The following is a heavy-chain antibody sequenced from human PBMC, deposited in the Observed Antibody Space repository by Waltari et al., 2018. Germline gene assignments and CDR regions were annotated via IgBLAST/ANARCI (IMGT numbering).Heavy chain of an antibody. CDR2: IYYSGST. CDR3: ARDQYYYDSSGYFYYYYGMDV. CDR1: GGSISSYY. J-gene: IGHJ6*02. D-gene: IGHD3-22*01. Sequence: QVQLQESGPGLVKPSETLSLTCTVSGGSISSYYWRWIRQPPGKGLEWIGYIYYSGSTNYNPSLKSRVTISVDTSKNQFSLKLSSVTAADTAVYYCARDQYYYDSSGYFYYYYGMDVWGQGTTVTVSS. V-gene: IGHV4-59*01.